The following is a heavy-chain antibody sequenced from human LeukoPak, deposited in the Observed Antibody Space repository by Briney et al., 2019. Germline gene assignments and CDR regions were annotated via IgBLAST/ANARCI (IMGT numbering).Heavy chain of an antibody. CDR2: ISGGGGST. CDR3: VGDDILTGYYSGDY. Sequence: GGSLRLSCAASGFTFSSYAMSWVRQAPGKGLEWVSAISGGGGSTYYADSVKGRFTISRDNSKNTLYLQMNSLRAEDTAVYYCVGDDILTGYYSGDYWGQGTLVTVSS. D-gene: IGHD3-9*01. CDR1: GFTFSSYA. J-gene: IGHJ4*02. V-gene: IGHV3-23*01.